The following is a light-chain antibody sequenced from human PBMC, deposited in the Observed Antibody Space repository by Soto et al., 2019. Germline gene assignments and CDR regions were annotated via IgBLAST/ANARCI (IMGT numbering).Light chain of an antibody. V-gene: IGLV2-11*01. J-gene: IGLJ2*01. CDR2: DVS. CDR3: CSYVGSFTGV. Sequence: QSVLTQPRSVSGSPGQSVTISCTRTSSDVGGYNFVSWYQQHPGKTPKLMIYDVSQRPSGVPDRFSGSKSGNTASLTISGLQAEDEADYYCCSYVGSFTGVFGGGTKVTVL. CDR1: SSDVGGYNF.